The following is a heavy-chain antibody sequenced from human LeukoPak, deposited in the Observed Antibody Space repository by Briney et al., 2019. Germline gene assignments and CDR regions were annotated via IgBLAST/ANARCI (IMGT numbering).Heavy chain of an antibody. V-gene: IGHV4-39*07. CDR2: IYYSGST. J-gene: IGHJ4*02. D-gene: IGHD3-3*01. CDR1: GGSISSSSYY. Sequence: SETLSLTCTVSGGSISSSSYYWGWTRQPPGKGLEWIGSIYYSGSTYYNPSLKSRVTISVDTSKNQFSLKLSSVTAADTAVYYCARGRITIFGVATNPHFDYWGQGTLVTVSS. CDR3: ARGRITIFGVATNPHFDY.